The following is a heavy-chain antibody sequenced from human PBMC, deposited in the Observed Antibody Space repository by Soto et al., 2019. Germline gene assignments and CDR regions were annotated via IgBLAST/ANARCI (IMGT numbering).Heavy chain of an antibody. D-gene: IGHD2-15*01. Sequence: QVQLVESGGGVVQPGRSLRLSCAASGFTFSSYGMHWVRQAPGKGLEWVAVISYDGSNKYYADSVKGRFTISRDNSKNTLYLQMNSLRAEDTAVYYCAKDRYCSGGRCYSDYWGQGTLVTVSS. V-gene: IGHV3-30*18. CDR1: GFTFSSYG. J-gene: IGHJ4*02. CDR3: AKDRYCSGGRCYSDY. CDR2: ISYDGSNK.